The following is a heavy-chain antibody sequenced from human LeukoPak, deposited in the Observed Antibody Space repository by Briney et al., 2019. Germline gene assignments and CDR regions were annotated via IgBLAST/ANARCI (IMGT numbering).Heavy chain of an antibody. V-gene: IGHV3-23*01. Sequence: GGTLRLSCAASGFTFSSYGMSWVRQAPGKGLEWVSAISGSGGSTYYADSVKGRFTISRDNSKNTLYLQMNSLRAEDTAVYYCAKDLGDYGDYPDYWGQGTLVTVSS. D-gene: IGHD4-17*01. CDR1: GFTFSSYG. CDR3: AKDLGDYGDYPDY. J-gene: IGHJ4*02. CDR2: ISGSGGST.